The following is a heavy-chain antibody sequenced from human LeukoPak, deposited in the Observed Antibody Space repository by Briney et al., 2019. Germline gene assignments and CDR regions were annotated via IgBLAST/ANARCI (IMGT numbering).Heavy chain of an antibody. CDR2: INWNGGST. D-gene: IGHD3-22*01. CDR3: ARGPRDYYDSSGYYYYFDY. CDR1: GFTFDDYG. V-gene: IGHV3-20*04. Sequence: GGSLRLSCAASGFTFDDYGMSWVRQAPGKGLEWVSGINWNGGSTGYADSVKGRFTISRDNAKNSLYLQMNSLRAEDTALYYCARGPRDYYDSSGYYYYFDYWGQGTLVTVSS. J-gene: IGHJ4*02.